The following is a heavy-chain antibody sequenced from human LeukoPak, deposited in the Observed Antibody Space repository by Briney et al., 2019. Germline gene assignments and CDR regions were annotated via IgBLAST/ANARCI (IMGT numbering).Heavy chain of an antibody. Sequence: GGSLRLSCAASGFTFSSYAMRWVRQAPGKGLEWVSSITGSGDTTYYADSVKGRFTTSRDNSKNTLYLQMNSLRAEDAAVYYCADSNYWYPVDYWGQGTLVTVSS. V-gene: IGHV3-23*01. J-gene: IGHJ4*02. CDR3: ADSNYWYPVDY. D-gene: IGHD4-11*01. CDR2: ITGSGDTT. CDR1: GFTFSSYA.